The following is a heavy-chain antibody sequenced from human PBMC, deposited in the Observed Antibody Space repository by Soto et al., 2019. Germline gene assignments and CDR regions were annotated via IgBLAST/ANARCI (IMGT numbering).Heavy chain of an antibody. CDR1: GFTFSSYG. CDR3: AKDLEKGSSWYVRPDY. V-gene: IGHV3-30*18. J-gene: IGHJ4*02. CDR2: ISYDGSNK. Sequence: GGSLRLSCAASGFTFSSYGMHWVRQAPGKGLEWVAVISYDGSNKYYADSVKGRFTISRDNSKNTLYLQMNSLRAEDTAVYYCAKDLEKGSSWYVRPDYWGQGTLVTVSS. D-gene: IGHD6-13*01.